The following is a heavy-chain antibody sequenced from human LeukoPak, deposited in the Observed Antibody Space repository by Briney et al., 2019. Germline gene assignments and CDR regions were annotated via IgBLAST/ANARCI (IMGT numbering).Heavy chain of an antibody. CDR1: GYTFISYG. V-gene: IGHV1-18*01. CDR3: ARELDTAMVPSRDY. CDR2: MSAYNGNT. Sequence: ASVKVSCKASGYTFISYGISWVRQAPGQGLEWMGWMSAYNGNTNYAQKFQGRVTMTRDTSTSTVYMEPSSLRSEDTAVYYCARELDTAMVPSRDYWGQGTLVTVSS. J-gene: IGHJ4*02. D-gene: IGHD5-18*01.